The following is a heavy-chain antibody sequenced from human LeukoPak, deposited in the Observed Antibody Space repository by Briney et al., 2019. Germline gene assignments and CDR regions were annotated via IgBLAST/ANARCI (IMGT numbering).Heavy chain of an antibody. CDR1: GYTFTGYY. Sequence: ASVKVSCKASGYTFTGYYMHWVRQAPGQGLEWMGWINPSGGSTSYAQKFQGRVTMTRDMSTSTVYMELSSLRSEDTAVYYCARDPVIEDCGGDCFDAFDIWGQGTMVTVSS. CDR2: INPSGGST. J-gene: IGHJ3*02. V-gene: IGHV1-46*01. D-gene: IGHD2-21*02. CDR3: ARDPVIEDCGGDCFDAFDI.